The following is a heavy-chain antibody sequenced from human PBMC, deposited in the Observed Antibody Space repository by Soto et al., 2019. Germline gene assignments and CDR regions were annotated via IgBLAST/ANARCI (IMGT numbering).Heavy chain of an antibody. CDR2: IYSGDSGT. D-gene: IGHD6-13*01. J-gene: IGHJ6*02. CDR1: GYSFTTYW. V-gene: IGHV5-51*01. CDR3: ARTRTSSNYYDMDV. Sequence: GESLKISCEGSGYSFTTYWIAWVRQMPGKGLEWMGIIYSGDSGTRYSPSFQGQVTISADKSISTAYLQWSSLKASDSAMYYCARTRTSSNYYDMDVWGQGTTVTVSS.